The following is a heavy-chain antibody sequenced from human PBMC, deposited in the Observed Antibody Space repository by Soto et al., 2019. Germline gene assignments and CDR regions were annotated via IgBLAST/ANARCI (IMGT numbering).Heavy chain of an antibody. V-gene: IGHV4-59*01. J-gene: IGHJ4*02. Sequence: ASETLSLTCTVSGGSISSYYWSWIRQPPGKGLEWIGYIYYSGSTNYNPSLKSRVTISVDTSKNQFSLKLSSVTAADTAVYYCARSGYCSGGSCYSGVLFDDWGQGTLVTVSS. D-gene: IGHD2-15*01. CDR2: IYYSGST. CDR1: GGSISSYY. CDR3: ARSGYCSGGSCYSGVLFDD.